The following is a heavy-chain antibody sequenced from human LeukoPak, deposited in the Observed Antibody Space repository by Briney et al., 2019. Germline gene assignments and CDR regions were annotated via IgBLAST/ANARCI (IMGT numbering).Heavy chain of an antibody. J-gene: IGHJ4*02. Sequence: GGSLRLSCAASGFTFSSYGMHWVRQAPGKGLEWVAFIRYDGSNKYYADSVKGRFTISRDNSKNTLYLQMNSLRAEDTAVYYCAKDPTIYSSGWYSDYWGQGTLVTVSS. CDR3: AKDPTIYSSGWYSDY. D-gene: IGHD6-19*01. CDR1: GFTFSSYG. CDR2: IRYDGSNK. V-gene: IGHV3-30*02.